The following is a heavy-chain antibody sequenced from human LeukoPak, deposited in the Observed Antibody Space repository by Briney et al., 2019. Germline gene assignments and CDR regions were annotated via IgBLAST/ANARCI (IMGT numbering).Heavy chain of an antibody. Sequence: GGSLRLSCAASGFTFSNGAMSWVRQAPGEGLEWISAMSGSGDKTHYADSVKGRFTISRDNSKNTLYLQMDSLRGEDTAVYYCAKDFRIGYSAHFDYWGQGALVTVSS. CDR3: AKDFRIGYSAHFDY. V-gene: IGHV3-23*01. CDR2: MSGSGDKT. J-gene: IGHJ4*02. CDR1: GFTFSNGA. D-gene: IGHD2-21*01.